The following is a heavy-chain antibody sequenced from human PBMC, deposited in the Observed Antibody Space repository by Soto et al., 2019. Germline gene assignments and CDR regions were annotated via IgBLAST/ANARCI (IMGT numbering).Heavy chain of an antibody. CDR2: ISGSSSII. J-gene: IGHJ4*02. CDR1: GFTFSTYS. CDR3: ARSTITTIVVAYFDY. Sequence: EVQVVESGGGLVQPGGSLRLSCEASGFTFSTYSMNWVRQAPGKGLEWVSYISGSSSIIYYADSVKGRFTISRDNAKNSLYLQMNSLRDEDTAVYYCARSTITTIVVAYFDYWGQGSRVTVSS. V-gene: IGHV3-48*02. D-gene: IGHD3-22*01.